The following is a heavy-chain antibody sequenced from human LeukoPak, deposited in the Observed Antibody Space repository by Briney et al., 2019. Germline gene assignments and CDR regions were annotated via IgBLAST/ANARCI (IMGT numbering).Heavy chain of an antibody. CDR1: GFIFGNYR. V-gene: IGHV3-74*01. CDR2: INSDGSGT. CDR3: ARDMDGLT. Sequence: GGSLRLSCATSGFIFGNYRMHWVRQAPGKGLVWVSRINSDGSGTDYAESVKGRFTISRDNAKHTLYLHMSSLRVEDTAVYYCARDMDGLTWGQGTLVNVP. D-gene: IGHD3/OR15-3a*01. J-gene: IGHJ5*02.